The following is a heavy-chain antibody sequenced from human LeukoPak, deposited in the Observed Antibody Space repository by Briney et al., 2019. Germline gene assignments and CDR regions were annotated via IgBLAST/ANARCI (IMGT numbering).Heavy chain of an antibody. D-gene: IGHD3-10*01. CDR1: GYTFTSYY. CDR2: ISPSGGRV. CDR3: ARGGVGEWPEI. Sequence: ASVKVSCXASGYTFTSYYIHWVRQAPGQGLEWMGIISPSGGRVSNAQKFQGRVTMTRDTSTSTVYMELSSLRSEDTAVYYCARGGVGEWPEIWGQGTMVTVSS. V-gene: IGHV1-46*01. J-gene: IGHJ3*02.